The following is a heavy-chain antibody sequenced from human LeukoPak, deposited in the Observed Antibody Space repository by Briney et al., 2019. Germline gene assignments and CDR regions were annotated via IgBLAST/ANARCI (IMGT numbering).Heavy chain of an antibody. D-gene: IGHD2-2*01. J-gene: IGHJ5*02. CDR3: ARGGYCSSTSCPAPWFDP. CDR1: GGSFSGYY. CDR2: INHSGST. V-gene: IGHV4-34*01. Sequence: SETLSLTCAVYGGSFSGYYWSWIRQPPGEGLEWIGEINHSGSTNYNPSLKSRVTISVDTSKNQFSLKLSSVTAADTAVYYCARGGYCSSTSCPAPWFDPWGQGTLVTVSS.